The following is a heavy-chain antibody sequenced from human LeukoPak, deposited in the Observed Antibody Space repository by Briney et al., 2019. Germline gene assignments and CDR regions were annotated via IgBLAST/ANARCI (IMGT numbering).Heavy chain of an antibody. CDR2: ISYDGSNK. CDR3: AKEPYCSGGSCYRTDWFDP. D-gene: IGHD2-15*01. V-gene: IGHV3-30-3*01. J-gene: IGHJ5*02. CDR1: GFTFSSYA. Sequence: GRSLRLSCAASGFTFSSYAMHWVRQAPGKGLEWVAVISYDGSNKYYADSVKGRFTISRDNSKNTLYLQMNSLRAEDTAVYYCAKEPYCSGGSCYRTDWFDPWGQGTLVTVSS.